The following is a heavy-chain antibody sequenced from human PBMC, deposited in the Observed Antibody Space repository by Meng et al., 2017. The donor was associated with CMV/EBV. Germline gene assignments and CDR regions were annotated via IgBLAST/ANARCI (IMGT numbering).Heavy chain of an antibody. Sequence: ETLSLTCTVSGGSISSGDYYWSWIRQPPGKGLEWVSVIYSGGSTYYADSVKGRFTISRDNSKNTLYLQMNSLRAEDTAVYYCARVSVTSPPYYYYGMDVWGQGTTVTVSS. CDR2: IYSGGST. V-gene: IGHV3-53*01. CDR3: ARVSVTSPPYYYYGMDV. J-gene: IGHJ6*02. D-gene: IGHD3-10*01. CDR1: GGSISSGDYY.